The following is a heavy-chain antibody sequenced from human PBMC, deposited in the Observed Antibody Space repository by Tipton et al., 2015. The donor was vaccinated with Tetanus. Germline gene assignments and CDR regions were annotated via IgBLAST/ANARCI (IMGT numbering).Heavy chain of an antibody. V-gene: IGHV3-30-3*01. Sequence: SLRLSCAASGFTFSTYAIHWVRHGPGKGLEWLSLMSSDGSNTNYADSVKGRFTLSRDNSQNTLYLQMNSLKVEDTAVYYCAREDGGPTLDYFDSWGQGALVIVSS. CDR2: MSSDGSNT. D-gene: IGHD3-16*01. CDR3: AREDGGPTLDYFDS. CDR1: GFTFSTYA. J-gene: IGHJ4*02.